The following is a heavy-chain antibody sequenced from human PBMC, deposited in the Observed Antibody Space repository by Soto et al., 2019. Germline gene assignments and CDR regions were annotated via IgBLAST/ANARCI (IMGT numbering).Heavy chain of an antibody. CDR3: AKADSNYAGRFYYYYMDV. J-gene: IGHJ6*03. CDR1: GYTFRSYG. V-gene: IGHV1-18*01. D-gene: IGHD4-4*01. CDR2: ISGYNGNT. Sequence: ASVKVSCKASGYTFRSYGISWVRQAPGQGLEWMGWISGYNGNTHYSQKFQGKVTMTTDTSTSTAYMELRNLRSDDTAVYYCAKADSNYAGRFYYYYMDVWGTGTMVTVSS.